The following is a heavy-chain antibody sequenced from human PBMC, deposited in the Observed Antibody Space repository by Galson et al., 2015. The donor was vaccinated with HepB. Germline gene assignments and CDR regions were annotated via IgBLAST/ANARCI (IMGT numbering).Heavy chain of an antibody. Sequence: SLRLSCAASGFTFSTYAMSWVRQAPGKGLEWVSAISGGGGNTYSADSVKGRFTISRDNSKNTLYLQMNSLRAEDTAVYYCAKILGYDILTGYSAFDYWGQGTLVTVSS. CDR1: GFTFSTYA. CDR3: AKILGYDILTGYSAFDY. V-gene: IGHV3-23*01. J-gene: IGHJ4*02. CDR2: ISGGGGNT. D-gene: IGHD3-9*01.